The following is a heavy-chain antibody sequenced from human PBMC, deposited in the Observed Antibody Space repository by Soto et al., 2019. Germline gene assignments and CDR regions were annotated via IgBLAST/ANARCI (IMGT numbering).Heavy chain of an antibody. V-gene: IGHV4-31*03. J-gene: IGHJ4*02. CDR3: AREQGGDIDY. CDR1: GASIGRGGYY. D-gene: IGHD2-21*01. Sequence: SETLSLTCTISGASIGRGGYYWTWIRQHPGKALEWMGHIHFSGETNYNPSLMGRLTMSIDTSTNQFSLNLAAVSAADTAMYYCAREQGGDIDYWGQAILLTVSS. CDR2: IHFSGET.